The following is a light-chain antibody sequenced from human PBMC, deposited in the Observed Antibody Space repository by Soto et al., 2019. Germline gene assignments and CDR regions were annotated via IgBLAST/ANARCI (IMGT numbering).Light chain of an antibody. J-gene: IGKJ1*01. CDR1: ASISIW. Sequence: DIQMTQSPSTLSASVGDRVTITCRASASISIWLAWYQQKPGKAPQLLIYQASNLESGVPSRFGGIGSWTACTLTTLTLPPDDFEDDDGQHHKSYPRKFGQGTKVEI. CDR2: QAS. V-gene: IGKV1-5*03. CDR3: QHHKSYPRK.